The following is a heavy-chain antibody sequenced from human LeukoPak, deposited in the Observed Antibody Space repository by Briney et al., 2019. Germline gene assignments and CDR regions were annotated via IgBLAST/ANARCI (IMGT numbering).Heavy chain of an antibody. Sequence: GGSLRLSCAASGFTFSDHYMSWIRQAPGKGLEWVSYISSSSSFTNCADSVKGRFTISRDNAKTSLYLQMNSLRAEDTAVYYCARDRYSSSWFDIWGQGTKVTVSS. CDR3: ARDRYSSSWFDI. CDR1: GFTFSDHY. V-gene: IGHV3-11*05. D-gene: IGHD6-13*01. CDR2: ISSSSSFT. J-gene: IGHJ3*02.